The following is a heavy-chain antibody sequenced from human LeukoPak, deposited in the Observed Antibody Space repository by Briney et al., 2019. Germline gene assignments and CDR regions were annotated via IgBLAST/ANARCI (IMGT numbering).Heavy chain of an antibody. V-gene: IGHV1-2*02. D-gene: IGHD6-6*01. Sequence: ASVKVSCKASGGTFSSYAISWVRQAPGQGLEWMGWINPNSGGTNYAQKFQGRVTMTRDTSISTAYMELSRLRSDDTAVYYCAREGSSISDYWGQGTLVTVSS. CDR3: AREGSSISDY. CDR1: GGTFSSYA. CDR2: INPNSGGT. J-gene: IGHJ4*02.